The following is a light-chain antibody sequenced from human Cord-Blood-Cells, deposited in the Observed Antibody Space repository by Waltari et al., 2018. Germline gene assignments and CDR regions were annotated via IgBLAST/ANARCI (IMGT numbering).Light chain of an antibody. J-gene: IGKJ4*01. CDR2: GAS. CDR3: QQHNNWPPLT. Sequence: EIVMTQSPATLSVSPGERATLSCRASQSVSSNLAWYQQKPGQAPRLLIYGASTRATGIPARFSCSGSVTEFTLTISSLQSEDFAVYYCQQHNNWPPLTFGGGTKVEIK. CDR1: QSVSSN. V-gene: IGKV3-15*01.